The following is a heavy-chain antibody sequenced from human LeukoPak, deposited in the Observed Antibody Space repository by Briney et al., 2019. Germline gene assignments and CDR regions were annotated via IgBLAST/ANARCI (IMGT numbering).Heavy chain of an antibody. CDR3: AKRIPGWHYIDY. V-gene: IGHV3-23*01. J-gene: IGHJ4*02. CDR2: ITGPGEGT. Sequence: GESLTLSCAASGFTFSAYAMSWVRQAPGKGLEWVSAITGPGEGTFYADSVKGRLTISRDNSKNTLYLHMNSLRAEDTAIYYCAKRIPGWHYIDYWGQGTLVTVSS. CDR1: GFTFSAYA. D-gene: IGHD6-19*01.